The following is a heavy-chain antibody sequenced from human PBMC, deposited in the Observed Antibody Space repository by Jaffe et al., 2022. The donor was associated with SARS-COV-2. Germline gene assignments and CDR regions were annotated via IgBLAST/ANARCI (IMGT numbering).Heavy chain of an antibody. CDR1: GGSISSYY. CDR2: IYYSGST. Sequence: QVQLQESGPGLVKPSETLSLTCTVSGGSISSYYWSWIRQPPGKGLEWIGYIYYSGSTNYNPSLKSRVTISVDTSKNQFSLKLSSVTAADTAVYYCAGSDAPRDKVYYYYYGMDVWGQGTTVTVSS. J-gene: IGHJ6*02. CDR3: AGSDAPRDKVYYYYYGMDV. D-gene: IGHD3-10*01. V-gene: IGHV4-59*01.